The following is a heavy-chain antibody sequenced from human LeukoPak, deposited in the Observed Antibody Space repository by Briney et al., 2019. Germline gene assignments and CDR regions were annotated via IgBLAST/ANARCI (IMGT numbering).Heavy chain of an antibody. V-gene: IGHV3-30*02. CDR3: AKGGSPRSYSGSEAFDI. D-gene: IGHD1-26*01. CDR1: GFTFSTYD. CDR2: VRYDGSNY. Sequence: GGSLRLSCAASGFTFSTYDMYWVRQAPGKGLEWVTFVRYDGSNYYYADSVKGRFTISRDNSKNTLYLQMNSLRAEDTAVYYCAKGGSPRSYSGSEAFDIWGQGTMVTVSS. J-gene: IGHJ3*02.